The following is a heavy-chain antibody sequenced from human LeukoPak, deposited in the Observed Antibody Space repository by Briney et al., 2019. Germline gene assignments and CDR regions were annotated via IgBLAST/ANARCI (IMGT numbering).Heavy chain of an antibody. CDR1: GGTFSGYY. V-gene: IGHV4-59*08. Sequence: SETLSLTCAVYGGTFSGYYWSWIRQPPGKGLEWIGYIYYSGSTEYNPSLKSRVTISLDAPKSQFSLRLSSVTAADTAVYYCARGQNYWGQGTLVTVS. J-gene: IGHJ4*02. CDR3: ARGQNY. CDR2: IYYSGST.